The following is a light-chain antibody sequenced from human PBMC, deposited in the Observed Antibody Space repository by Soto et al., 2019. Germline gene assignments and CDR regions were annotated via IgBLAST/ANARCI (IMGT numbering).Light chain of an antibody. J-gene: IGKJ1*01. CDR3: QQYNNWTLT. V-gene: IGKV3-15*01. Sequence: EIVMTQSPATLSVSPGESATLSCRASQSVRSNLAWYQKKPGQDPRLLIYGASTRATGLPARFSGSGSGTEFNLTISRLQSEDCAVYACQQYNNWTLTFGQGTKGDIK. CDR1: QSVRSN. CDR2: GAS.